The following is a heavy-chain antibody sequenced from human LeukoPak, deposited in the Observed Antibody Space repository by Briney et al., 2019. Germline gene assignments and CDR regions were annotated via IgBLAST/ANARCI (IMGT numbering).Heavy chain of an antibody. Sequence: GGSLRLSCAASGFTFSSYAMSWVRQAPGKGLEWVSAISGSGGSTYYADSVKGRFTISRDNSENTLYLQMNSLRAEDTAVYYCAKGSDSSGYYYVLCFDYWGQGTLVTVSS. CDR3: AKGSDSSGYYYVLCFDY. CDR1: GFTFSSYA. V-gene: IGHV3-23*01. J-gene: IGHJ4*02. D-gene: IGHD3-22*01. CDR2: ISGSGGST.